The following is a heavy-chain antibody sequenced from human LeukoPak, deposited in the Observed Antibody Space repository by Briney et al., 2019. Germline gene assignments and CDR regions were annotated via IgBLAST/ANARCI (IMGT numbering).Heavy chain of an antibody. J-gene: IGHJ4*02. V-gene: IGHV3-30*03. CDR2: ISYDGSNK. D-gene: IGHD3-3*01. Sequence: GGSLRLSCAASGFTFSNYWMSWVRQAPGKGLEWVAVISYDGSNKYYADSVKGRFTFSRDNSKNTLYLQMNSLRAEDTAVYYCARDLESIDYWGQGTLVTVSS. CDR3: ARDLESIDY. CDR1: GFTFSNYW.